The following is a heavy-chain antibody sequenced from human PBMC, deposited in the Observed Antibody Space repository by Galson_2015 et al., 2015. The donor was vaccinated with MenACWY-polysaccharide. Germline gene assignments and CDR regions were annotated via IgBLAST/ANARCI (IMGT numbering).Heavy chain of an antibody. V-gene: IGHV3-30-3*01. D-gene: IGHD2/OR15-2a*01. CDR2: ISYDGSNK. J-gene: IGHJ6*02. CDR1: GFTFSRYA. CDR3: ARDYCDRISCSGMDV. Sequence: SLRLSCAASGFTFSRYAMHWVRQAPGKGLEWVAVISYDGSNKYYADSVKGRFTISRDNSKNTLYLQMNSLRAEDTTVYYCARDYCDRISCSGMDVWGQGTTVTVSS.